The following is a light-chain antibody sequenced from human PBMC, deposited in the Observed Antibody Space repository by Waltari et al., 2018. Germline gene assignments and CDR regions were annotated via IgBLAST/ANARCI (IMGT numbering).Light chain of an antibody. V-gene: IGLV2-23*02. CDR1: SSDIGRYDI. CDR2: DVS. CDR3: CSYAGNYVWV. J-gene: IGLJ3*02. Sequence: QSALTQPAAVSGSPGQSVTISCIGASSDIGRYDIVSWYQQHPGKAPKLVISDVSKRPSGVSDRFSGSKSGDTASLTISGLQFEDEADYYCCSYAGNYVWVFGGGTRLTVL.